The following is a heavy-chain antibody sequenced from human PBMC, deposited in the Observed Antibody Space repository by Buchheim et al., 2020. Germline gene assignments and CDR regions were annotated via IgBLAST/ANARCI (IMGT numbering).Heavy chain of an antibody. Sequence: QVQLVESGGGVVQPGRSLRLSCAASGFTFSSYGMHWVRQAPGKGLEWVAVIWYDGSNKYYAESVKGRLTISRDNSKNTLYLKMNSLRAEDTAVYYCARDLMYYYGSGSYYRNGMDVWGQGTT. CDR2: IWYDGSNK. CDR1: GFTFSSYG. CDR3: ARDLMYYYGSGSYYRNGMDV. J-gene: IGHJ6*02. V-gene: IGHV3-33*01. D-gene: IGHD3-10*01.